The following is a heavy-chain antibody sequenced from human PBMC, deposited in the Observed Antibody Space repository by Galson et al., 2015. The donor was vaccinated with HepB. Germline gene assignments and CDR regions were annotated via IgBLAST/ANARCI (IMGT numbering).Heavy chain of an antibody. CDR1: GFTFSTFS. CDR3: ARYRVAAARHVDS. J-gene: IGHJ4*02. Sequence: SLRLSCAASGFTFSTFSLTWVRQAPGKGLECVANIRADGSGTYYVDAVKGRFTISRDNAKNSLYLQMNSLRAEDTAVYYCARYRVAAARHVDSWGQGTLVTVS. CDR2: IRADGSGT. V-gene: IGHV3-7*01. D-gene: IGHD6-13*01.